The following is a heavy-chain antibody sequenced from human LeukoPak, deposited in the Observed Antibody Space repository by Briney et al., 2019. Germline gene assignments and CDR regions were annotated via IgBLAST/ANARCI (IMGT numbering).Heavy chain of an antibody. CDR2: IYYSGST. D-gene: IGHD2-21*02. CDR3: ARDLRVVVTAIFDF. CDR1: GGSISSYY. J-gene: IGHJ4*02. V-gene: IGHV4-59*12. Sequence: SETLSLTCTVSGGSISSYYWSWIRQPPGKRLEWIGYIYYSGSTNYNPSLKSRVTISVDTSKKQFSLKLNSVTAADTAVYYCARDLRVVVTAIFDFWGQGTLVTVSS.